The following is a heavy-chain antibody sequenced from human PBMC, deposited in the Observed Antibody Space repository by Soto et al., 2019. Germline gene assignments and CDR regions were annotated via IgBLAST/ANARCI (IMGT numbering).Heavy chain of an antibody. CDR1: SFSFSSSG. CDR3: ARSSGSYFAAFYDT. J-gene: IGHJ4*02. Sequence: QAQLEESGGGVVQPGMSLRLSCSASSFSFSSSGMHWVRQPPGKGLEWVAAIWDDGGNKYYADSVRGRFTISRDNSKNTLFLQMNSLRAEDTALYYCARSSGSYFAAFYDTWGQGTLVSVSS. CDR2: IWDDGGNK. D-gene: IGHD1-26*01. V-gene: IGHV3-33*01.